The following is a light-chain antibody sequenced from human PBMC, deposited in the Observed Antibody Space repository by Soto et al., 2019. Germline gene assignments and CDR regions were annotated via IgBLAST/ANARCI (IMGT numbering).Light chain of an antibody. Sequence: EIVLTQSPGTLSLSPGERATLSCRASQSVRSNYLAWYQQKPGQAPRLLIYGASNRATGIPDRISGSGSGTDFTPTISRLGPEDFAVYYCQRLGTFGQGTKVEI. CDR1: QSVRSNY. V-gene: IGKV3-20*01. CDR3: QRLGT. J-gene: IGKJ1*01. CDR2: GAS.